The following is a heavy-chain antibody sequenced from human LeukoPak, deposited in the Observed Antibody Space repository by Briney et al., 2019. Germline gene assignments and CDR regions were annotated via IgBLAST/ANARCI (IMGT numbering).Heavy chain of an antibody. Sequence: GGSLRLSCAASGFTVSSNYMSWVRQAPGKGLEWVSVIYSGGSTYYADSVKGRFTISRDNSKNTLYLQMGSLRAEDMAVYYCARGRYNWNFDYWGQGSLVTVSS. CDR1: GFTVSSNY. CDR2: IYSGGST. CDR3: ARGRYNWNFDY. J-gene: IGHJ4*02. D-gene: IGHD1-1*01. V-gene: IGHV3-66*01.